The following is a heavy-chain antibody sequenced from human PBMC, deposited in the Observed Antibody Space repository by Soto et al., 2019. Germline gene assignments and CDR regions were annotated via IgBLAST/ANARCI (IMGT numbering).Heavy chain of an antibody. V-gene: IGHV3-7*03. Sequence: EVQLVESGGGLVHPGGSLRLSCAASGFSFSSYWMTWVRQAPGKGLEWVANIKQDESERYYVDSVKGRFTISRDNAKNSLYLQMISLRGEDTAVYYCARYLGLGAAGRCYWYYYGMDVWCQWTTVTVSS. J-gene: IGHJ6*02. CDR3: ARYLGLGAAGRCYWYYYGMDV. D-gene: IGHD6-13*01. CDR1: GFSFSSYW. CDR2: IKQDESER.